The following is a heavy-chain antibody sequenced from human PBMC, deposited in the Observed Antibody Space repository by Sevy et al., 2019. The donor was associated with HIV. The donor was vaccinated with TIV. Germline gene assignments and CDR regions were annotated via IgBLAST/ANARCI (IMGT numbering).Heavy chain of an antibody. V-gene: IGHV3-21*01. D-gene: IGHD6-19*01. CDR2: ISSSSYI. J-gene: IGHJ3*02. Sequence: GGSLRLSCAASGFTFSSYSMNWVRQAPGKGLEWVSSISSSSYIYYADSVKGRFIISRDNAKNSLYLQMNSLRAEDTAVYYCARDFPWGAVATDAFDIWGQGTMVTVSS. CDR3: ARDFPWGAVATDAFDI. CDR1: GFTFSSYS.